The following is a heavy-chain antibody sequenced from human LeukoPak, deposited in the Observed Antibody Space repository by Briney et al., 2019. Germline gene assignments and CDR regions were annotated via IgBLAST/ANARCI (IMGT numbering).Heavy chain of an antibody. CDR3: ARDQRYCSSTSCYARFDP. J-gene: IGHJ5*02. CDR2: IYTSGST. CDR1: GGSISSYY. Sequence: SETLSLTCTVSGGSISSYYWSWIRQPAGKGLEWIGRIYTSGSTNYNPSLKSRVTISVDKSKNQFSLKLSSVTAADTAVYYCARDQRYCSSTSCYARFDPWGQGTLVTVSS. D-gene: IGHD2-2*01. V-gene: IGHV4-4*07.